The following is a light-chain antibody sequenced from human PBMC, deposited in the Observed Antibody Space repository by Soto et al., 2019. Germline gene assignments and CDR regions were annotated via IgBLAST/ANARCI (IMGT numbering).Light chain of an antibody. V-gene: IGLV2-14*01. CDR3: SSYTSSSTPDV. CDR2: EVS. J-gene: IGLJ1*01. Sequence: QSVLTQPASVSGSPGQSITISCTGTSSDVGGYNYVSWYQHHPGKAPKLMIYEVSNRPSGVSNRFSGSKSGNTASLTISGLLAEDEADYYCSSYTSSSTPDVFGTGTKGTVL. CDR1: SSDVGGYNY.